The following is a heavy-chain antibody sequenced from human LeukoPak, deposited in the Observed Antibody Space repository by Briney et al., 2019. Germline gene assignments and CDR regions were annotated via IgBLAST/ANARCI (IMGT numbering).Heavy chain of an antibody. Sequence: SETLSLTCGVSGGSISSTNWGRWVRQPPGQGLEWIGEVSLTGETNYNPSLNGRVTMSLDGSRNQLSLTLTSVLAAHAPTSYHTRESEAFCPFGYWGQGTLVIVPP. CDR1: GGSISSTNW. CDR2: VSLTGET. D-gene: IGHD1-14*01. J-gene: IGHJ4*02. CDR3: TRESEAFCPFGY. V-gene: IGHV4-4*02.